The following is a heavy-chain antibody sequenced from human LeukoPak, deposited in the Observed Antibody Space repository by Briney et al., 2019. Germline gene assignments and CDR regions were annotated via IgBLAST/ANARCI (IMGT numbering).Heavy chain of an antibody. J-gene: IGHJ4*02. D-gene: IGHD6-13*01. V-gene: IGHV3-30*18. CDR3: AKVGSSWYQTGGDYFDY. CDR2: ISYDGSNK. CDR1: GFTFSSYG. Sequence: GGSLRISCAASGFTFSSYGMHWVRQAPGKGLEWVAVISYDGSNKYYADSVKGRFTISRDNSKNTLYLQMNSLRAEDTAVYYCAKVGSSWYQTGGDYFDYWGQGTLVTVSS.